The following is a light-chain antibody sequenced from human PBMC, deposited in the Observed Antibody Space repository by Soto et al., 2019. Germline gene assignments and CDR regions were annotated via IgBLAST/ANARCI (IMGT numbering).Light chain of an antibody. CDR2: EVS. CDR3: SSYRSSSTLYV. CDR1: SSDVGFYNY. V-gene: IGLV2-14*01. Sequence: QSALTQPASVSGSPGQSITISCTGTSSDVGFYNYVSWYQQHPGKAPKLMIYEVSNRPSGVSNRFSGSKSGNTASLTISGLQAEEEADHYCSSYRSSSTLYVFGTGTKVIV. J-gene: IGLJ1*01.